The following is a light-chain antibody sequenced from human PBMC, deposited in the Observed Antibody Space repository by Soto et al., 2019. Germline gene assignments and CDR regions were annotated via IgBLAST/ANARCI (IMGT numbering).Light chain of an antibody. CDR3: SSYAGSNNVI. V-gene: IGLV2-8*01. CDR1: SSDVGGYNY. Sequence: HSVLTQPPSASGSPGQSVTISCTGTSSDVGGYNYVSWYQQHPGKAPKLMIYEVSKRPSGVPVRFSGSKSGNTASLTVSGLQAEDEADYYCSSYAGSNNVIFGGGTKLTVL. CDR2: EVS. J-gene: IGLJ2*01.